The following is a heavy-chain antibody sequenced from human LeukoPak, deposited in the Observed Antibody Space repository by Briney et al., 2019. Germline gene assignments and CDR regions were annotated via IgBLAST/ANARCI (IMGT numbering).Heavy chain of an antibody. CDR2: IYTSGST. CDR1: GGSISTYY. J-gene: IGHJ6*03. Sequence: SETLSPTCTVSGGSISTYYWSWIRQPAGKGLEWIGRIYTSGSTNYNPSLKSRVTMSVDTSKNQFSLKLSSMTAADTAVYYCARVSSAWDYYYYMDVWGKGTTVTVSS. V-gene: IGHV4-4*07. D-gene: IGHD6-13*01. CDR3: ARVSSAWDYYYYMDV.